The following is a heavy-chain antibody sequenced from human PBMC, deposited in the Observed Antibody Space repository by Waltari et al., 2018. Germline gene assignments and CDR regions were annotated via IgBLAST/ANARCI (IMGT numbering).Heavy chain of an antibody. J-gene: IGHJ5*02. V-gene: IGHV3-23*01. Sequence: EVQLLESGGGLVQPGGSLRLPCAASGFPFSRYALSWFRQAPGKGLEWVSAISGSGDATYYADSVKGRFTMSRDNSNNRLYLQMNSLRAEDTAIYYCAKDKAAIVYWFDPWGQGTLVTVSS. D-gene: IGHD2-2*01. CDR2: ISGSGDAT. CDR1: GFPFSRYA. CDR3: AKDKAAIVYWFDP.